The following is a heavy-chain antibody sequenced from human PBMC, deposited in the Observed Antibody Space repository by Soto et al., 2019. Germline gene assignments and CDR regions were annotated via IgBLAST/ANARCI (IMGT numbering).Heavy chain of an antibody. CDR1: GGSISSSSYY. D-gene: IGHD5-12*01. CDR3: ARHHVGGFGY. J-gene: IGHJ4*02. CDR2: IYYSGST. Sequence: SETLSLTCTVSGGSISSSSYYWGWIRQPPGKGLEWIGSIYYSGSTYYNPSLKSRVTISVDTSKNQFSLKLSSVTAADTAVYYCARHHVGGFGYWGQGTLVTVSS. V-gene: IGHV4-39*01.